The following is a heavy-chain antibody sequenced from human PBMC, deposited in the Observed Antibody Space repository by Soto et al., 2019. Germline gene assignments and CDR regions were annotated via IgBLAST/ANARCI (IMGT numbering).Heavy chain of an antibody. J-gene: IGHJ4*01. D-gene: IGHD6-13*01. CDR3: ATEEIDRKRGSTWYMMTRPFDY. V-gene: IGHV1-24*01. CDR1: GYTLTDFS. CDR2: FDPEDDET. Sequence: ASVKVSCKVSGYTLTDFSMHWVRQAPGKGLEWMGGFDPEDDETIYAQKLQGRVTMTEDTSTDTAYMELSSLRSEDTVVYYCATEEIDRKRGSTWYMMTRPFDYWG.